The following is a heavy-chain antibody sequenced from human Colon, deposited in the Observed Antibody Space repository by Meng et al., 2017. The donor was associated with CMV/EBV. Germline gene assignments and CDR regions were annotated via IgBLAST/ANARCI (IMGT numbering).Heavy chain of an antibody. CDR1: GVSLSGYH. CDR3: ARQIWSGSLSTFLAP. Sequence: SETLSLTCAVSGVSLSGYHWSWIRQAPGKDLEWIGDINHNGITKYNPSLKSRLTISVDMSENEFSLRLSSVTAADTAVYYCARQIWSGSLSTFLAPCGPGTLVPFSS. D-gene: IGHD3-3*01. J-gene: IGHJ5*02. V-gene: IGHV4-34*01. CDR2: INHNGIT.